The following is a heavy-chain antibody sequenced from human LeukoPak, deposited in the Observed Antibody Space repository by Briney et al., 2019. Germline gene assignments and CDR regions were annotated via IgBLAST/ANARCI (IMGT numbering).Heavy chain of an antibody. D-gene: IGHD6-13*01. CDR1: GGSISSYY. Sequence: SETLSLTCTVSGGSISSYYWSWIRQPPGKGLEWIGEINHSGSTNYNPSLKSRVTISVDTSKNQFSLRLSSVTAADTAVFYCAASIAAAGRLGVFDIWGQGTMVTVSS. CDR3: AASIAAAGRLGVFDI. CDR2: INHSGST. V-gene: IGHV4-34*01. J-gene: IGHJ3*02.